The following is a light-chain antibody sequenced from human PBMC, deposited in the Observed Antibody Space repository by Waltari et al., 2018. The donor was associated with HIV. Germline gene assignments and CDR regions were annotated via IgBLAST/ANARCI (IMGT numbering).Light chain of an antibody. CDR3: HQYFTASWT. CDR2: WAS. J-gene: IGKJ4*01. CDR1: QSVLYGSDNKNY. Sequence: DIMMTQSPDSLTVSLGERATIKCRSSQSVLYGSDNKNYLAWYQQKPGQSPKVLFDWASSRESGVPDRFSASGSGTDFTLTINSLQAEDVAVYFCHQYFTASWTFGRGTTVQI. V-gene: IGKV4-1*01.